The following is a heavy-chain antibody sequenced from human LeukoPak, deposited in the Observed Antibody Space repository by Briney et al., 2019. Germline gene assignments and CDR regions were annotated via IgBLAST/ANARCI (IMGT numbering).Heavy chain of an antibody. Sequence: GGSLRLSCATSGFAFSSYAMSWVRQAPGKGLVWVSRISSDGSITGYADSVKGRFTISRDNAKNTLYLQMNSLRAEDTAVYYCARHLNYYLDYWGQGTLVTVSS. CDR3: ARHLNYYLDY. CDR1: GFAFSSYA. J-gene: IGHJ4*02. D-gene: IGHD3-10*01. V-gene: IGHV3-74*01. CDR2: ISSDGSIT.